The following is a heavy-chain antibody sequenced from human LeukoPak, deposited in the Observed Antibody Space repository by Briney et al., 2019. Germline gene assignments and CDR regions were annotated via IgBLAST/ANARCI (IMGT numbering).Heavy chain of an antibody. D-gene: IGHD3-10*01. CDR2: IKQDGSEK. Sequence: PGGALRLSCAASGFTFSDDWMSSVRQAPGKGLECVTIIKQDGSEKYYMDSLKGRFTISRDNAKNSLHLQMNSLRAEDTAVYYCARDYYGSGNEGLFDYWGQGTLVTVSS. J-gene: IGHJ4*02. CDR3: ARDYYGSGNEGLFDY. CDR1: GFTFSDDW. V-gene: IGHV3-7*01.